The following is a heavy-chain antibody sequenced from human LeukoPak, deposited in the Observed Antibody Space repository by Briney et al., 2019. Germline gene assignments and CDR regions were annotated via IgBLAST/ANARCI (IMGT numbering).Heavy chain of an antibody. CDR3: ARDEAGVTRRTFDI. CDR1: DGSISSGDYY. CDR2: IYYSGST. D-gene: IGHD3-10*01. J-gene: IGHJ3*02. V-gene: IGHV4-31*03. Sequence: SETLSLTCTVSDGSISSGDYYWSWIRQHPGKGLEWIGYIYYSGSTYYNPSLKSRVTISVDTSKNQFSLKLSSVTAADTAVSYCARDEAGVTRRTFDIWGQGTMVTVSS.